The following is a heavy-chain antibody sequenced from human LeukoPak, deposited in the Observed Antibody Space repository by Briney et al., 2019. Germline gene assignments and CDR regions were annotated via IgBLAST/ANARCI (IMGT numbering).Heavy chain of an antibody. CDR3: ARGAANTWYYYGMDV. Sequence: GGSLRLSCAASGFTFSSYAMHWVRQAPGKGLEYVSAISSNGGSTYYANSVKGRFTISRDNSKNTLYLQMGSLRAEDMAVYYCARGAANTWYYYGMDVWGQGTTVTVSS. CDR2: ISSNGGST. D-gene: IGHD2/OR15-2a*01. CDR1: GFTFSSYA. J-gene: IGHJ6*02. V-gene: IGHV3-64*01.